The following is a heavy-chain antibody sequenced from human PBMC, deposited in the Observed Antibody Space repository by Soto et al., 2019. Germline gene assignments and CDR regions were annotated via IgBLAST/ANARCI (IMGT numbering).Heavy chain of an antibody. CDR1: RGSISSGGYY. CDR2: IYYSGST. Sequence: QVQLQESGPGLVKPSQTLSLTCTVPRGSISSGGYYWSWIRQHPGKGLEWIGCIYYSGSTYYNPSLKSRLTISADTSNNQFSLKLNSVTAADTAVYYCARGVYCSSGSCPWGYYGVDVWGQGTTVTVSS. D-gene: IGHD2-15*01. CDR3: ARGVYCSSGSCPWGYYGVDV. V-gene: IGHV4-31*03. J-gene: IGHJ6*02.